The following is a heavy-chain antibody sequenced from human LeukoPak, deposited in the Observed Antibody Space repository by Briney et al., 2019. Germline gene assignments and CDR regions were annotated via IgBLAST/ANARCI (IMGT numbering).Heavy chain of an antibody. Sequence: GGSLRLSCAASGFTFSSYSMNWVRQAPGKGLEWVSYISSSSNTIHYAESVKGRFTISRDNSKNTLYLQMNSLRAEDTAVYYCARDLGSSWYKPDEYWGQGTLVTVSS. D-gene: IGHD6-13*01. CDR2: ISSSSNTI. J-gene: IGHJ4*02. V-gene: IGHV3-48*01. CDR3: ARDLGSSWYKPDEY. CDR1: GFTFSSYS.